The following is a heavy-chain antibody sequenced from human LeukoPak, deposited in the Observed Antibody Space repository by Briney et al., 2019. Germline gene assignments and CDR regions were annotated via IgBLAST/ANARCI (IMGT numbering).Heavy chain of an antibody. CDR2: IDPGDSDT. J-gene: IGHJ3*02. V-gene: IGHV5-51*01. CDR3: ARRYSGSYSAFDI. CDR1: GYSSSSYW. D-gene: IGHD1-26*01. Sequence: GESLKTSCKGSGYSSSSYWTGWVRQMPGKGLEWMGIIDPGDSDTRYSPSFQGQVTISADKSISTAYLQWSSLKASDTAMYYCARRYSGSYSAFDIWGQGTMVTVSA.